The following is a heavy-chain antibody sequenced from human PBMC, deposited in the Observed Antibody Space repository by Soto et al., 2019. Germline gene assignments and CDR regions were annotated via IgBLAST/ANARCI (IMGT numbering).Heavy chain of an antibody. CDR2: TYYTSKWYK. CDR3: ARVYSSGWSFYYGTDV. V-gene: IGHV6-1*01. CDR1: GDSLSSTSAI. J-gene: IGHJ6*02. D-gene: IGHD6-19*01. Sequence: QAPLQKSGPGLVKPSQTLSLTCAIFGDSLSSTSAIWNWFRQSPSRGLEWLGRTYYTSKWYKDYAVSVKSRISINPDTSKNQVSLQLNSVTPEDTAVYYCARVYSSGWSFYYGTDVWGQGTTVTVSS.